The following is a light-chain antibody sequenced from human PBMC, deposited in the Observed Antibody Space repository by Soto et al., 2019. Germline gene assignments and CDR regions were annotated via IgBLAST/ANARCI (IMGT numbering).Light chain of an antibody. V-gene: IGLV2-8*01. CDR2: EVN. CDR1: SSDIGAYKY. CDR3: SSYGGSNNFVV. Sequence: QSALTQPPSASGSPGQSVTISCSGTSSDIGAYKYVSWYQHHSGKVPRLIIYEVNKRPSGVPDRFSGSKSGNTASLIVSGLQAEDGADYYCSSYGGSNNFVVFGGGTKLTVL. J-gene: IGLJ2*01.